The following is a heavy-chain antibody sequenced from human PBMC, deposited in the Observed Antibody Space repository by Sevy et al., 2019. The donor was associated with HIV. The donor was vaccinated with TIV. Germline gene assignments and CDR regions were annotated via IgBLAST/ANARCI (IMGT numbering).Heavy chain of an antibody. CDR1: GFNFSPYT. CDR2: ISNDGNKK. CDR3: AKEGYYYDSRGHDWFDP. Sequence: GGSLRLSCAASGFNFSPYTMHWVRQAPGKGLEWVTSISNDGNKKYYADSVKGRFIISRDKPKNTMYLQMNSLRPQDTAVYYCAKEGYYYDSRGHDWFDPWGQGTQVTVSS. D-gene: IGHD3-22*01. J-gene: IGHJ5*02. V-gene: IGHV3-30*18.